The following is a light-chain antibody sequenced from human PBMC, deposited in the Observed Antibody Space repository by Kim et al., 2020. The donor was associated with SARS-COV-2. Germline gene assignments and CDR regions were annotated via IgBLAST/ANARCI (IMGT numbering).Light chain of an antibody. V-gene: IGKV1-33*01. Sequence: ASVGERVTITCQASQDIGNSVNWYQQKPGKAPEFLIYDVSNLEKGVPARFSGSGSGTDFTLTISSLQPEDYATYYCQQYHTLPLTFGGGTKVDIK. J-gene: IGKJ4*01. CDR1: QDIGNS. CDR3: QQYHTLPLT. CDR2: DVS.